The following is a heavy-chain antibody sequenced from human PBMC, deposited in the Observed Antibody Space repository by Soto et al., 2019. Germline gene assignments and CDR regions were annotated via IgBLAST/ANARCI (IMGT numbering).Heavy chain of an antibody. CDR1: GYTFTGYY. J-gene: IGHJ3*02. CDR2: INPNSGGT. CDR3: AREGMRITMIVVVTGFAFDI. V-gene: IGHV1-2*02. Sequence: GASVKVSCKASGYTFTGYYMHWVRQAPGQGLEWMGWINPNSGGTNYAQKFQGRVTMTRDTSISTAYMELSRLRSDDTAVYYCAREGMRITMIVVVTGFAFDIWGQGTMVTVSS. D-gene: IGHD3-22*01.